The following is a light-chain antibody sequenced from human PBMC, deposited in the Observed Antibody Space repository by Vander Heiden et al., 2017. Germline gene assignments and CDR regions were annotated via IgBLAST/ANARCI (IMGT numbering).Light chain of an antibody. CDR1: QSVSSSY. CDR3: QQYGSSPYT. CDR2: GAS. V-gene: IGKV3-20*01. J-gene: IGKJ2*01. Sequence: EIVLTQSPGTLSLSPGERATLPCRASQSVSSSYVAWYQQKPGQAHRLLIYGASSRATGIPDRFSGRGSGTDFTLTISRLEPEDFAVYYCQQYGSSPYTFGQGTKLEIK.